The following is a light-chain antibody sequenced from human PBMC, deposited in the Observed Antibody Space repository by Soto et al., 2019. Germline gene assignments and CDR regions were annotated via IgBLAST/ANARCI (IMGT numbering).Light chain of an antibody. CDR2: GAS. Sequence: ERVMTQSPVTLSVSPGERATLSCRASQSVSINLAWYQQKPGQAPRLLMYGASTRATGITARFSGSGSGTEFTLTISSMQSEDFAVYYRQQYNNWPRTVGGGTKVDIK. J-gene: IGKJ4*01. CDR1: QSVSIN. CDR3: QQYNNWPRT. V-gene: IGKV3D-15*01.